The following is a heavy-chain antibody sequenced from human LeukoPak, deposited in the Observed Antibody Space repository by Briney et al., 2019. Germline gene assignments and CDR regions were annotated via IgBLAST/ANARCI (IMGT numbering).Heavy chain of an antibody. J-gene: IGHJ5*02. D-gene: IGHD6-13*01. CDR2: INPNSGGT. CDR3: ARGSSSSWSNWFDP. CDR1: GYTFTGYY. Sequence: ASVTVSCKASGYTFTGYYMHWVRQAPGQGLEWMGWINPNSGGTNYAQKFQGRVTMTRDTSISTAYMELSRLRSDDTAVYYCARGSSSSWSNWFDPWGQGTLVTVSS. V-gene: IGHV1-2*02.